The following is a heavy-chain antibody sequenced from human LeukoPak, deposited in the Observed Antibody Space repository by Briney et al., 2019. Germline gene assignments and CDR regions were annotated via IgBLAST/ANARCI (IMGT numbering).Heavy chain of an antibody. CDR2: ISGSGDSK. Sequence: PGGSLRLSCAASGFTFSTYAMSWVRQAPGTGLEWVTAISGSGDSKYYADSVKGRFTISRDNSKNTLYLQMNSLRAEDTALYYCAKRRESGIGSLYYFDYWGQGTLVTVSS. CDR1: GFTFSTYA. CDR3: AKRRESGIGSLYYFDY. D-gene: IGHD6-25*01. J-gene: IGHJ4*02. V-gene: IGHV3-23*01.